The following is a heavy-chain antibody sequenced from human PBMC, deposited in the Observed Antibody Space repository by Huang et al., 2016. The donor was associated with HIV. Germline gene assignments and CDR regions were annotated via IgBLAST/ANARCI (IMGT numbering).Heavy chain of an antibody. V-gene: IGHV3-15*01. CDR3: TTRLVGAMELSSFMDV. D-gene: IGHD5-18*01. Sequence: GGSLRLSCVASGFTLSKARMSWVRQAPGKGLEWVGRIKSKTDGGTTDYAAPVKGRFTISRDDSKNTVYLQMKSLKTEDTAVYYCTTRLVGAMELSSFMDVWGKGTTVTVSS. CDR2: IKSKTDGGTT. CDR1: GFTLSKAR. J-gene: IGHJ6*03.